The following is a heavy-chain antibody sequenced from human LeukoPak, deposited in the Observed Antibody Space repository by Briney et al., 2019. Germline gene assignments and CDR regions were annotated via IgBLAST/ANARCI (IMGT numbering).Heavy chain of an antibody. J-gene: IGHJ4*02. CDR2: IYDSGST. D-gene: IGHD3-3*01. CDR1: GASIRSGDYY. CDR3: ARGYYAKYYDFWSGYWYFDY. Sequence: SETLSLTCTVSGASIRSGDYYWSWIRQPPGKGLEWIGYIYDSGSTNYNPSLKSRVTISVDTSKNQFSLKLSSVTAADTAVYYCARGYYAKYYDFWSGYWYFDYWGQGTLVTVSS. V-gene: IGHV4-30-4*01.